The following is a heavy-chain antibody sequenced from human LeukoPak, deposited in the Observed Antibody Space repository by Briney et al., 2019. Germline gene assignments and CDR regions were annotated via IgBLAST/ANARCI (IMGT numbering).Heavy chain of an antibody. CDR3: ARGVATGGKNWFDP. Sequence: SQTLSLTCAISGDSLSSNSAASNWIRQSPSRGLEWLGRTYYRSKWYNDYAVSVKSRITINPDTSNNQFSLQLNSVTPEDTAVYYCARGVATGGKNWFDPWGQGTLVTVSS. V-gene: IGHV6-1*01. D-gene: IGHD5-12*01. CDR2: TYYRSKWYN. CDR1: GDSLSSNSAA. J-gene: IGHJ5*02.